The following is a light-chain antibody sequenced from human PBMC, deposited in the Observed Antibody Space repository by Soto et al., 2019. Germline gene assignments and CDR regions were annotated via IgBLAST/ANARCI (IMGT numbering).Light chain of an antibody. V-gene: IGLV2-14*01. CDR1: SSDVGGYNY. J-gene: IGLJ2*01. CDR3: SSYASSGTLGV. Sequence: QSALTQPASVSGSPGQSITISCTGTSSDVGGYNYVSWYQQHPGKAPKLMIFDVSNRPSGVSNRFSGSKSGNTASLTISVLQAEDEADYYCSSYASSGTLGVFGGGTKLTV. CDR2: DVS.